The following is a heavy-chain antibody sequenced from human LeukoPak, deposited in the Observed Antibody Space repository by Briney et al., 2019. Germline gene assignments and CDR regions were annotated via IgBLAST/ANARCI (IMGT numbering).Heavy chain of an antibody. D-gene: IGHD3-22*01. CDR3: AKGYHDSSGYYYFFDY. CDR1: GFTFRSYG. J-gene: IGHJ4*02. Sequence: GGSLRLSCAASGFTFRSYGMNWVRQAPGKGLEWVALISYSGSHKEYADSVKGRFTISRDNSKNTLSLQMNSLRAEDTAVYYCAKGYHDSSGYYYFFDYWGQGTPVTVSS. V-gene: IGHV3-30*18. CDR2: ISYSGSHK.